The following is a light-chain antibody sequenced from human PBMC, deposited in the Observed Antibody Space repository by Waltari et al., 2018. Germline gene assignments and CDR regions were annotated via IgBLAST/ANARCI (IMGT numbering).Light chain of an antibody. Sequence: QSVLIQPPSVSEAPRQRVTISWSGSSSNIGNNLVNWYQQHPGEAPKLLVYPDDLLPSGVSARFSGSKAGTAASLAISVLQSDDDADYYCAAWDDSLNGYVFGTGTRLTVL. CDR1: SSNIGNNL. V-gene: IGLV1-36*01. CDR3: AAWDDSLNGYV. J-gene: IGLJ1*01. CDR2: PDD.